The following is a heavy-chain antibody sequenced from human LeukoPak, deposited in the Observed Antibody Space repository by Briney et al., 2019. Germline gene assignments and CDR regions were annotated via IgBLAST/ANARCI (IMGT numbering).Heavy chain of an antibody. CDR1: GFTFDDYA. D-gene: IGHD3-10*01. V-gene: IGHV3-9*01. CDR2: ISWNSGSI. J-gene: IGHJ4*02. Sequence: PGGSLRLSCAASGFTFDDYAMHWVRQAPGKGLEWVSGISWNSGSIGYADSVKGRFTISRDNAKNSLYLQMNSLRAEDTALYYRAKDGSGSYWYFDYWGQGTLVTVSS. CDR3: AKDGSGSYWYFDY.